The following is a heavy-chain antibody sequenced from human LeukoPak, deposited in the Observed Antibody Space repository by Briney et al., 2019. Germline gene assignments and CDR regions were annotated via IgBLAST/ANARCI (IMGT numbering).Heavy chain of an antibody. CDR2: INHSGST. Sequence: SETLSLTCAVYGGSFSGYYWSWIRQPPGKGLEWIGEINHSGSTNYNPSLKSRVTISVDTSKNQFSLKLSSVTAADTAVYFCGNGDNSSGSDYWGQGTLVTVSS. CDR3: GNGDNSSGSDY. D-gene: IGHD6-19*01. J-gene: IGHJ4*02. V-gene: IGHV4-34*01. CDR1: GGSFSGYY.